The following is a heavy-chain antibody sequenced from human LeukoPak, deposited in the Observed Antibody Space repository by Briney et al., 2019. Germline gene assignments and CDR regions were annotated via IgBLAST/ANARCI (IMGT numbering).Heavy chain of an antibody. Sequence: ASVKVSCKASGYTFTSYYMHWVRQAPGQGLEWMGIINPSGGSTSYAQKFQGRVTMTRDTSTSTVYMELSSLRSEDTAVYYCARDGTPYGSSWAEYYYYGMDVWGKGTTVTVSS. CDR2: INPSGGST. CDR3: ARDGTPYGSSWAEYYYYGMDV. D-gene: IGHD6-13*01. V-gene: IGHV1-46*01. J-gene: IGHJ6*04. CDR1: GYTFTSYY.